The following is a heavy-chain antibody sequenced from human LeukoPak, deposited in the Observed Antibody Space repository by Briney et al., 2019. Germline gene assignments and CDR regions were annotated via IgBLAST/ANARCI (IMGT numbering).Heavy chain of an antibody. Sequence: SETLSLTGTVSGGSISSYYWSWIRQPAGKGLEWIGRIYTSGSTNYNPSPKCRVTMSVATSKNQFSLKLSSVTAADTAVYYCAGGGGSYDLDYWGQGTLVTVSS. CDR3: AGGGGSYDLDY. CDR1: GGSISSYY. D-gene: IGHD1-26*01. V-gene: IGHV4-4*07. CDR2: IYTSGST. J-gene: IGHJ4*02.